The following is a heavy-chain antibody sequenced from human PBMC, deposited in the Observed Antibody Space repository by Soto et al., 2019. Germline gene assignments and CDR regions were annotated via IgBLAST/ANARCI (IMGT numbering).Heavy chain of an antibody. CDR2: IFPGDSDT. CDR3: AAGYTTGPDAFDI. CDR1: GYTFTNYW. Sequence: GESLKISCKAIGYTFTNYWIGWVRQMPGKGLEWMGMIFPGDSDTKNSPSLQGQITMSVDKSDSSAYLQWRSLKASDTAMYYCAAGYTTGPDAFDIWGQGTMVTVSS. D-gene: IGHD6-13*01. J-gene: IGHJ3*02. V-gene: IGHV5-51*01.